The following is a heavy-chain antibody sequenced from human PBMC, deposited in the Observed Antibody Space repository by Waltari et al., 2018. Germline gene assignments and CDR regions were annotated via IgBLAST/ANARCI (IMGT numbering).Heavy chain of an antibody. D-gene: IGHD6-13*01. CDR2: IYHSGST. Sequence: QVQLQESGPGLVKPSETLSLTCAVSGYSLSRGYYWGWIRQPPGKGLEWIGSIYHSGSTYYNPSLKSRVPISVDTSKNQFSLKLSSVTAADTAVYYCARYPRAAAGLYFDYWGQGTLVTVSS. V-gene: IGHV4-38-2*01. J-gene: IGHJ4*02. CDR1: GYSLSRGYY. CDR3: ARYPRAAAGLYFDY.